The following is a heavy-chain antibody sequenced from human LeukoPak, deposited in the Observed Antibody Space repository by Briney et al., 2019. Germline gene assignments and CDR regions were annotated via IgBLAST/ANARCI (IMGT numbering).Heavy chain of an antibody. CDR2: INHSGST. D-gene: IGHD2-15*01. Sequence: SGTLSLTCAVYGGSFSGYYWSWIRQPPGKGLEWIGEINHSGSTNYNPSLKSRVTISVDTSKNQFSLKLSSVTAADTAVYYCARGDGYCSGGSCYFDYWGQGTLVTVSS. CDR1: GGSFSGYY. J-gene: IGHJ4*02. V-gene: IGHV4-34*01. CDR3: ARGDGYCSGGSCYFDY.